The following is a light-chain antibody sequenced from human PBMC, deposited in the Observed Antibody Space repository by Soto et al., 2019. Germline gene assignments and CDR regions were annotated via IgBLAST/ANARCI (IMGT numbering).Light chain of an antibody. Sequence: EIVLTQSPGTLSLSPGERATLSCRASQSISSSYLAWYQQKPGQAHRLLIYGAFNRATGVPDRFSGSGSRTDFTLTISRLEAEDFAVYYCQHYGRSPLFTFGPGTKVDIK. CDR1: QSISSSY. CDR2: GAF. V-gene: IGKV3-20*01. CDR3: QHYGRSPLFT. J-gene: IGKJ3*01.